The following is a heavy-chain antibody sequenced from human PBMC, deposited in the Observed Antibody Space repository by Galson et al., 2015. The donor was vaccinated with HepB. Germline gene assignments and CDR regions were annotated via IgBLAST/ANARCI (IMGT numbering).Heavy chain of an antibody. J-gene: IGHJ4*02. V-gene: IGHV3-53*01. D-gene: IGHD2-8*01. CDR2: LYTTGIT. Sequence: SLRLSCAASGFSVSDNHMSWVRQAPGKGLEWVSVLYTTGITYYADFVEGRFTISRDKSKNTLYLQMNSLRAENTAVYYCARSPLGCTNGVCYFFDSWGQGTLVPVSS. CDR3: ARSPLGCTNGVCYFFDS. CDR1: GFSVSDNH.